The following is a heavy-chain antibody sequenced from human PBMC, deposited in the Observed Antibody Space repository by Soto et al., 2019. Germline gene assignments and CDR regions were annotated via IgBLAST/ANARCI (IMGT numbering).Heavy chain of an antibody. CDR2: INHSGST. Sequence: PSETLSLTCAVYGGSFSGYYWSWIRQPPGKGLEWIGEINHSGSTNYNPSLKSRVTISVDTSKNQFSLKLSSVTAADTAVYCCARGTFASFIAAAGTFDYWGQGTLVTVSS. D-gene: IGHD6-13*01. CDR3: ARGTFASFIAAAGTFDY. J-gene: IGHJ4*02. V-gene: IGHV4-34*01. CDR1: GGSFSGYY.